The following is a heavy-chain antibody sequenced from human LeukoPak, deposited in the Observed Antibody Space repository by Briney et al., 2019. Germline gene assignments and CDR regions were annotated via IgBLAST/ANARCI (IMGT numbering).Heavy chain of an antibody. V-gene: IGHV3-20*04. CDR1: GFTFDDYG. Sequence: GGSLRLSCAASGFTFDDYGMSWVRQAPGKGLEWVSGINWNGGSTGYADSVKGRFAISRDNAKNSLYLQMNSLRAEDTALYYCARAYDFWSGYRPDYWGQGTLVTVSS. CDR3: ARAYDFWSGYRPDY. CDR2: INWNGGST. D-gene: IGHD3-3*01. J-gene: IGHJ4*02.